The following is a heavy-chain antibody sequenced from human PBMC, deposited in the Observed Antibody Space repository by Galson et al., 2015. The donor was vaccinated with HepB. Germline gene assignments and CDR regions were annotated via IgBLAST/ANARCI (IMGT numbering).Heavy chain of an antibody. CDR3: AKDGYYYDTSGHYFVGWYFDL. CDR2: ISGSGGST. CDR1: GFTFNSYA. J-gene: IGHJ2*01. D-gene: IGHD3-22*01. V-gene: IGHV3-23*01. Sequence: SLRLSCAASGFTFNSYAMNWVRQAPGKGPEWVSAISGSGGSTYYVDSVKGRFTISRDNSKKTLYLQMHSLEAEDTAVYYCAKDGYYYDTSGHYFVGWYFDLWGRGTLVTVSS.